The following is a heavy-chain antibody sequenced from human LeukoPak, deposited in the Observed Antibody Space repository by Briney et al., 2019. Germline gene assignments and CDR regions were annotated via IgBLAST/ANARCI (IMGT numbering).Heavy chain of an antibody. Sequence: PGGSLRLSCAASGFTFSTYWMHWVRQAPGEGLVWVSRISSDGSSTSYADSVKGRFTISRDNAKNTLYLQMNSLRAEDTAVYYCARNGSYYGLLTGLEGLDGLDVWGQGTTVTVSS. V-gene: IGHV3-74*01. J-gene: IGHJ6*02. CDR2: ISSDGSST. CDR3: ARNGSYYGLLTGLEGLDGLDV. D-gene: IGHD3-9*01. CDR1: GFTFSTYW.